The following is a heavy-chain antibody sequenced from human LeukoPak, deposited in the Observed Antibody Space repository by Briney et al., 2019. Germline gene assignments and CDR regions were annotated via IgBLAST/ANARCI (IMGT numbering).Heavy chain of an antibody. CDR3: ARDAFDI. V-gene: IGHV3-21*01. CDR1: GFTFGDYA. CDR2: ISNTNSYI. Sequence: GGSLRLSCKASGFTFGDYAMSWVRQAPGKGLEWVSCISNTNSYIYYADSVKGRFTISRDNAKNSLYLQMNSLRAEDTAVYYCARDAFDIWGQGTMVTVSS. J-gene: IGHJ3*02.